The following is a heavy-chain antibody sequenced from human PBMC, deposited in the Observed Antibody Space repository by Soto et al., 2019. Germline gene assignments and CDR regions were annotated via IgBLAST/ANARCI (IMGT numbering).Heavy chain of an antibody. D-gene: IGHD6-19*01. CDR2: ISGSGGST. V-gene: IGHV3-23*01. J-gene: IGHJ6*02. CDR3: AKRYSSGWYPLGGMDV. CDR1: GFTFSSYA. Sequence: EVQLLESGGGLVQPGGSLRLSCAASGFTFSSYAMSWVRQAPGKGLEWVSAISGSGGSTYYADSVKGRFTISRDNSKNTRYLQMNSLRAEDTAVYYCAKRYSSGWYPLGGMDVWGQGTTVTVSS.